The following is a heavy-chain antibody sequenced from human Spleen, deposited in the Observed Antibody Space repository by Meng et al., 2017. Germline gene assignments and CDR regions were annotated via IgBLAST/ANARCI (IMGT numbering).Heavy chain of an antibody. Sequence: SETLSLTCSVSGYSISSGYYWGWIRQPPGKGLEWIGSIYHSGSTYYKLSLRSRVTISVDTSKNQFSLKLSSVTAADTAVYYCARSRGSSGWGREGRFDCWGQGALVTVSS. J-gene: IGHJ4*02. CDR1: GYSISSGYY. CDR3: ARSRGSSGWGREGRFDC. D-gene: IGHD6-19*01. CDR2: IYHSGST. V-gene: IGHV4-38-2*02.